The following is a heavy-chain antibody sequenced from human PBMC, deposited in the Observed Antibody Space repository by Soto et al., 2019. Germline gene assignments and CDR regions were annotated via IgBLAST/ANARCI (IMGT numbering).Heavy chain of an antibody. CDR2: IHSSVST. CDR1: GASMNSYH. CDR3: ARHQGVAAAGITWFDP. V-gene: IGHV4-4*07. D-gene: IGHD6-13*01. J-gene: IGHJ5*02. Sequence: PSETLSLTCTVSGASMNSYHWSWIRQPAGKGLEWIGHIHSSVSTNYNPSLKSRVTMSVDTSKNQFSLRLMSLTAADTAVYYCARHQGVAAAGITWFDPSGQGSMVTVSS.